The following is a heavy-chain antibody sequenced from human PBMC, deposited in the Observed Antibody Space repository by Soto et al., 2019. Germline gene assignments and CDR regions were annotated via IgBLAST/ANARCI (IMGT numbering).Heavy chain of an antibody. CDR2: TVYSGNT. D-gene: IGHD6-19*01. Sequence: QVQLQESGPGLVRPSETLSLTCTVSSDSISSYYWIWIRQSPGKGLEWIGYTVYSGNTNYNPSLKSRVTISGDTSKNQFSLRLSSVTAADTAVYYCARAVGDPLYYLDYWGQGTLVTVSS. J-gene: IGHJ4*02. CDR3: ARAVGDPLYYLDY. V-gene: IGHV4-59*08. CDR1: SDSISSYY.